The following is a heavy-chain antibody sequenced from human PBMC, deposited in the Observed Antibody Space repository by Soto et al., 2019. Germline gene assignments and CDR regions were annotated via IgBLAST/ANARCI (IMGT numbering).Heavy chain of an antibody. CDR3: AGVRRAGRLIFSLDD. CDR1: GGTFSSYA. Sequence: QVQLVQSGAEVKKPGSSVKVSCKASGGTFSSYAISWVRQAHGQGLEWMGGIIPIFGKANYAQKFQGRVAITADESTSPAYMELSSLRSEDTAVYYCAGVRRAGRLIFSLDDWGQGPLVTVSS. D-gene: IGHD3-9*01. CDR2: IIPIFGKA. V-gene: IGHV1-69*01. J-gene: IGHJ4*02.